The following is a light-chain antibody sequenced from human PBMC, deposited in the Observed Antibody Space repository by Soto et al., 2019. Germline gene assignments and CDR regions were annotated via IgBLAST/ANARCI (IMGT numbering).Light chain of an antibody. V-gene: IGKV3-15*01. J-gene: IGKJ4*01. Sequence: EVVMTQSTATLSVSPGEGVTLSCRASQGIVYTLAWYQHKPSKTPRLLIYDTSTRATGVPAGSSCSRSGAEFTLTNISMQSEDFAIYYCQPYNTWAITFGGGTKVES. CDR1: QGIVYT. CDR2: DTS. CDR3: QPYNTWAIT.